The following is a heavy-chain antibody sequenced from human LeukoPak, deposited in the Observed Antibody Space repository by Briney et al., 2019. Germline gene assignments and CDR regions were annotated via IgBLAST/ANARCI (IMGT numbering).Heavy chain of an antibody. Sequence: ASVKVSCKASGYTFTGYYMHWVRQAPGQGLEWMGWINPNSGDTGYAEKFQGRVTMTTDTATNTAYMELRSLRSDDTAVYFCARDRLPLSIFRECDFWGQGTLVTVSS. CDR3: ARDRLPLSIFRECDF. V-gene: IGHV1-2*02. CDR2: INPNSGDT. D-gene: IGHD3-9*01. CDR1: GYTFTGYY. J-gene: IGHJ4*02.